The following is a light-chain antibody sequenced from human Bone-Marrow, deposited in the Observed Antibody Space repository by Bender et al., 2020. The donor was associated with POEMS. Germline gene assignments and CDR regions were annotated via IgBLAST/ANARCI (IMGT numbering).Light chain of an antibody. J-gene: IGLJ2*01. CDR2: AEN. Sequence: SYVLTQPPSVSVAPGQTARITCGGNNIGSQSVHWYQQKPGQAPVLVIYAENNRPSGIPDRFSGSSSGNTASLTITGAQAEDEADYYCSSRDSSDNHVLFGGGTKLTVL. CDR3: SSRDSSDNHVL. CDR1: NIGSQS. V-gene: IGLV3-19*01.